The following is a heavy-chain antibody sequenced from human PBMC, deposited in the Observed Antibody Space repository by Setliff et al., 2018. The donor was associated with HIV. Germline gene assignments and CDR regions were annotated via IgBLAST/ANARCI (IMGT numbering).Heavy chain of an antibody. CDR1: GYTFTASY. CDR3: ASSTSRFFWNGFYQGGFGSRNSHSFEN. V-gene: IGHV1-2*02. J-gene: IGHJ4*02. Sequence: ASVKVSCKTSGYTFTASYLHWVRQAPGQGLQWMGWMHPNSGATKYAQKFRDRVTLTGDTSISTASMELSSLKSDDTAMYYCASSTSRFFWNGFYQGGFGSRNSHSFENWGQGTLVTVSS. D-gene: IGHD3-3*01. CDR2: MHPNSGAT.